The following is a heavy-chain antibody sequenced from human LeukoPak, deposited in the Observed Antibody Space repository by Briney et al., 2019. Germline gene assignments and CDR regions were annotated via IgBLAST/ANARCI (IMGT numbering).Heavy chain of an antibody. CDR1: GGSFSGYY. Sequence: PSETLSLTCAVYGGSFSGYYWSWICHPPGKGLEWIGEINHSGSTNYNPSLKSRVTISVDTSKNQFSLKLSSVTAADTAVYYCARGRRWSYYFDYWGQGTLVTVCS. D-gene: IGHD1-26*01. CDR3: ARGRRWSYYFDY. CDR2: INHSGST. V-gene: IGHV4-34*01. J-gene: IGHJ4*02.